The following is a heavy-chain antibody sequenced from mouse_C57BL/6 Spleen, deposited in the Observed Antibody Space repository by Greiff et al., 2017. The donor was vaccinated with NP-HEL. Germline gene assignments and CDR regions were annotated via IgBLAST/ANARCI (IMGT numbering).Heavy chain of an antibody. J-gene: IGHJ2*01. Sequence: QVQLQQSGAELAKPGASVKLSCKASGYTFTSYSMHWVKQRPGQGLEWIGYINPSSGYTKYNQKFKDKATLTADKASSTAYMQLSSLTSEDSAVYDCARWNDGYVFDYWGQGTTLTVSS. CDR2: INPSSGYT. V-gene: IGHV1-7*01. CDR3: ARWNDGYVFDY. CDR1: GYTFTSYS. D-gene: IGHD2-3*01.